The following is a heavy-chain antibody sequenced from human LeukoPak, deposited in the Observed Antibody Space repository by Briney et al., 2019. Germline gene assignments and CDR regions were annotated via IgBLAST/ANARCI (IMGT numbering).Heavy chain of an antibody. Sequence: ASVKVPCKASGYTFTSYAMHWVRQAPGQGLEWMGWISAYNGNTNYAQKLQGRVTMTTDTSTSTAYMELRSLRSDDTAVYYCARDGSEVGATHWGQGTLVTVSS. CDR2: ISAYNGNT. D-gene: IGHD1-26*01. CDR1: GYTFTSYA. J-gene: IGHJ4*02. CDR3: ARDGSEVGATH. V-gene: IGHV1-18*01.